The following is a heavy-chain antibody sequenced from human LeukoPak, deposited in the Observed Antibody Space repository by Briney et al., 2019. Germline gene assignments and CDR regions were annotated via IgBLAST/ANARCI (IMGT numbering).Heavy chain of an antibody. D-gene: IGHD2-2*01. CDR2: IYYSGST. CDR3: ARHPYQLLWLSWFDP. Sequence: SETLSLTCTVSGGSSSSGRYYWGWIRQPPGKGLEWIGSIYYSGSTYYNPSLKSRVTISVDTSKNQFSLKLSSVTAADTAVYYCARHPYQLLWLSWFDPWGQGTLVTVSS. J-gene: IGHJ5*02. CDR1: GGSSSSGRYY. V-gene: IGHV4-39*01.